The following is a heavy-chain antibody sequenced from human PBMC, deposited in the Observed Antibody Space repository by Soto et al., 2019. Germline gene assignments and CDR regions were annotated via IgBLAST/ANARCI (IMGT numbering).Heavy chain of an antibody. Sequence: ASVKVSCKASGYTFTSYGISWVRQAPGQGLEWMGWISAYNGNTNYAQKLQGRVTMTTDTSTSTAYMELRSLRSDDTAVYYCARKTPRGSSSWYTWHPFDYWGQGTLVTVSS. D-gene: IGHD6-13*01. CDR3: ARKTPRGSSSWYTWHPFDY. CDR1: GYTFTSYG. V-gene: IGHV1-18*01. J-gene: IGHJ4*02. CDR2: ISAYNGNT.